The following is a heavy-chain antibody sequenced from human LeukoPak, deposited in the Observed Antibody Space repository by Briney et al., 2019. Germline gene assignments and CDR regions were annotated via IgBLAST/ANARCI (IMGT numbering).Heavy chain of an antibody. J-gene: IGHJ5*02. CDR1: GGSISSSSYY. CDR2: IYYSGST. V-gene: IGHV4-39*01. CDR3: ARLSYYDFWSGYSGSWFDP. D-gene: IGHD3-3*01. Sequence: SETLSLTCTVSGGSISSSSYYWGWIRQPPGKGLEWIGSIYYSGSTYYNPSLKSRVTISVDTSKNQFSLKLSSVTAADTAVYYCARLSYYDFWSGYSGSWFDPWGQGTLVTVSS.